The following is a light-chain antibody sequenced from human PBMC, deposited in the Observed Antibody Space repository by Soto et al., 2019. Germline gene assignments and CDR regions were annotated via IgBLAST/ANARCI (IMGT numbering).Light chain of an antibody. J-gene: IGKJ4*01. CDR3: QYQGT. V-gene: IGKV3-20*01. Sequence: IVLTQSPGTLSLSPGERATLSCRASQSVGRRYLAWYQQKPGQAPMLLIYDTSERASDIPDRFSGSGSGTDFTITISRLVPVDFAVYFCQYQGTFGVGTKVEIK. CDR2: DTS. CDR1: QSVGRRY.